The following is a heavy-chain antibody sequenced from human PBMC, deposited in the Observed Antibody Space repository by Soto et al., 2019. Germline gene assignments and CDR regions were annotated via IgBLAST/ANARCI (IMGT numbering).Heavy chain of an antibody. J-gene: IGHJ4*02. V-gene: IGHV3-23*01. CDR2: ISGSGGST. D-gene: IGHD2-15*01. CDR1: GFTFSSYA. CDR3: AEVGCSGGSGDWDFDY. Sequence: EVQLLESGGGLVQPGGSLRLSCAASGFTFSSYAMSWVRQAPGKGLEWVSAISGSGGSTYYADSVKGRFTISRDNSKNTLYLQMNRLRAEDTAVYYCAEVGCSGGSGDWDFDYWGQGTLVTVSS.